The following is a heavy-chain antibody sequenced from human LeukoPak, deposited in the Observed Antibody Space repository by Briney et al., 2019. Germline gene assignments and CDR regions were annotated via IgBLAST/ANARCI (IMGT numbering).Heavy chain of an antibody. D-gene: IGHD3-22*01. CDR2: INPSGGST. Sequence: ASVKVSCKASGYTFSDYYMHWVRQAPGQGLEWMGIINPSGGSTSYAQKFQGRVTMTRDTSTSTVYMELSSLRSEDTAVYYCARGGDYYDSSGYYYLDYWGQGTLVTVSS. J-gene: IGHJ4*02. CDR3: ARGGDYYDSSGYYYLDY. V-gene: IGHV1-46*01. CDR1: GYTFSDYY.